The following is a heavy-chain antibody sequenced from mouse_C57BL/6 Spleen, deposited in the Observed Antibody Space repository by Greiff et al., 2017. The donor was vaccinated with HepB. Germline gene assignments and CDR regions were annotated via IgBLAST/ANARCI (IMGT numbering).Heavy chain of an antibody. V-gene: IGHV5-16*01. D-gene: IGHD1-1*01. CDR3: ARDPYYYYGSSYWYFDV. CDR1: GFTFSDYY. Sequence: EVHLVESEGGLVQPGRSMKLSCTASGFTFSDYYMAWVRQVPEKGLEWVANINYDGSSTNYLDSLKSRFIISRDNAKNILYLQMSSLKSEDTATYYCARDPYYYYGSSYWYFDVWGTGTTVTVSS. J-gene: IGHJ1*03. CDR2: INYDGSST.